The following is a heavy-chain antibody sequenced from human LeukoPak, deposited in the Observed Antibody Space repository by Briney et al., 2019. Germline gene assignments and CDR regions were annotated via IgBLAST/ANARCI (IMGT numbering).Heavy chain of an antibody. J-gene: IGHJ4*02. CDR1: GFAFSTYT. CDR2: ISIGGNIK. Sequence: PGGSLRLSCAASGFAFSTYTMHWVRQAPGKGLEWVAVISIGGNIKYYADSVKGRFTISRGNSKNTLYLQMNSLRPEDTAVYYCARDIGVNMIWGQGTLVTVSS. V-gene: IGHV3-30*04. D-gene: IGHD3-22*01. CDR3: ARDIGVNMI.